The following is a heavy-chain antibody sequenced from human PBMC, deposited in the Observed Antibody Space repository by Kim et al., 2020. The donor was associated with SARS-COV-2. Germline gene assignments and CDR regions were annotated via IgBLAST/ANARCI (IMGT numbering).Heavy chain of an antibody. D-gene: IGHD3-22*01. CDR1: GFTFSSYG. CDR3: AKDLHYDSSGYYLPFY. V-gene: IGHV3-30*18. CDR2: ISYDGSNK. Sequence: GGSLRLSCAASGFTFSSYGMHWVRQAPGKGLEWVAVISYDGSNKYYADSVKGRFTISRDNSKNTLYLQMNSLRAEDTAVYYCAKDLHYDSSGYYLPFYWGQGTLVTVSS. J-gene: IGHJ4*02.